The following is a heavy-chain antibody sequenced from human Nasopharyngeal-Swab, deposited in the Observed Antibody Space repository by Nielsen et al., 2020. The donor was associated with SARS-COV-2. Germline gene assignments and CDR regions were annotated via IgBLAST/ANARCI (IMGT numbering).Heavy chain of an antibody. CDR1: GFTFSSYS. CDR2: ISSSSSTI. D-gene: IGHD2-15*01. CDR3: ARGTQDYYYYYMDV. Sequence: GESLKISCAASGFTFSSYSMNWVRQAPGKGLEWVSYISSSSSTIYYADSVKGRFTISRDNAKNSLYLQMNSLRDEDTAVYYCARGTQDYYYYYMDVWGKGTTVTVSS. V-gene: IGHV3-48*02. J-gene: IGHJ6*03.